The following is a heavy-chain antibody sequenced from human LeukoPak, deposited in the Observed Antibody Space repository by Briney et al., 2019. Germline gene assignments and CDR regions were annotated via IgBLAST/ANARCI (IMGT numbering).Heavy chain of an antibody. D-gene: IGHD2-15*01. CDR3: ARAPYCSGGTCLPTDY. J-gene: IGHJ4*02. Sequence: SVKVSCKASGGTFSSYAISWVRQAPGQGLEWMGGIIPIFGTANYAQKFQGRVTITADESTSTAYMELSSLRSEDTAVYYCARAPYCSGGTCLPTDYWGQGTLVTVSS. CDR2: IIPIFGTA. V-gene: IGHV1-69*13. CDR1: GGTFSSYA.